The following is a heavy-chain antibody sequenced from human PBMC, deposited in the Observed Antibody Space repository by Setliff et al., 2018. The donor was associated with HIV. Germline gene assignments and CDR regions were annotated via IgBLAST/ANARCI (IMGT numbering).Heavy chain of an antibody. J-gene: IGHJ4*02. CDR3: ARESPDGLDY. CDR2: VYNSGTT. Sequence: SETLSLTCTVSGASSSSHYWSWIRQPPGKAPEWIGYVYNSGTTKYNPSLKSRVTISEDTSKNQFSLKVNSVTAADTAMYFCARESPDGLDYWGQGTLVTVSS. CDR1: GASSSSHY. V-gene: IGHV4-4*08. D-gene: IGHD2-8*01.